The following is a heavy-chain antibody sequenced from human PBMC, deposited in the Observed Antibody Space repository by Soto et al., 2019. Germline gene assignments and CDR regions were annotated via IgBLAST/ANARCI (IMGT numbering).Heavy chain of an antibody. D-gene: IGHD3-10*01. CDR1: GFTFSDHY. CDR2: SKNKADSYTT. Sequence: EVQLVESGGGLVQPGGSLRLSCAASGFTFSDHYMDWVRQAPGKGLEWVGRSKNKADSYTTEYAASVKGRFTISRAGSKNSLFLQMTSLKTEDTAVYYCTVWGSGNDFGAAWGQGILVTVSS. J-gene: IGHJ4*02. V-gene: IGHV3-72*01. CDR3: TVWGSGNDFGAA.